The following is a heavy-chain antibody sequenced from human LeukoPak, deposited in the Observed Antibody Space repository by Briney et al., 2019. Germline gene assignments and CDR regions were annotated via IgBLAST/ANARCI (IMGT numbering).Heavy chain of an antibody. V-gene: IGHV4-39*01. Sequence: SETLSLTCTVSGDSISSSSYYWGWIRQPPGKGLEWIGSIFHSGSTYYNPSLKSRVTISVDTSKNQFSLKLTSVTAADTAVYYCARTADYFDSSGSNYFDSWGQGTLVTVSS. CDR1: GDSISSSSYY. D-gene: IGHD3-22*01. J-gene: IGHJ4*02. CDR2: IFHSGST. CDR3: ARTADYFDSSGSNYFDS.